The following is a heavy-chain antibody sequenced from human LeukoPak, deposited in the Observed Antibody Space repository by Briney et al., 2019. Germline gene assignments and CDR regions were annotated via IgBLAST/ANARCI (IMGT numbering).Heavy chain of an antibody. Sequence: PGGSLRLSCAASGFTFSSYSMNWVRQAPGKGLEWVSYISSSSSTIYYADSVKGRFTISRDNSKNTLYLQMNSLRAEDTAVYYCARAGSNSPLYYMDVWGKGTTVTVSS. CDR1: GFTFSSYS. D-gene: IGHD2-21*01. CDR2: ISSSSSTI. J-gene: IGHJ6*03. V-gene: IGHV3-48*01. CDR3: ARAGSNSPLYYMDV.